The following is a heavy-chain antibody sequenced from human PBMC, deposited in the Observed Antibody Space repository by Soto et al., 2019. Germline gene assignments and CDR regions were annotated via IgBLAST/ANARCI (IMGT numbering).Heavy chain of an antibody. CDR2: ISNSGTYI. CDR3: ARGALCSTTNCFGSGAFDI. V-gene: IGHV3-21*01. Sequence: KPGGSLRLSCAVSGFTFSRYNMNWVRQAPGKGLEWVSSISNSGTYIYYADPVKGRFTISRDNAKNSLYLQMNSLRAEDTAVYYCARGALCSTTNCFGSGAFDIWGQGTMVTVSS. J-gene: IGHJ3*02. CDR1: GFTFSRYN. D-gene: IGHD2-2*01.